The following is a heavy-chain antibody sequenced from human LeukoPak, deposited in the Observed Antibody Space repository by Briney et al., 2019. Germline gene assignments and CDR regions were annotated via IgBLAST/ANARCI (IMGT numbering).Heavy chain of an antibody. V-gene: IGHV3-48*04. CDR1: GFTFDIYG. CDR2: ISSGSSPK. Sequence: GGSLRLSYAASGFTFDIYGMNWIRQAPGKGLEWVSHISSGSSPKYYADSVRGRFTISRDNAKKSLYLQMNSLRVEDTAVYYCARGDDGAYWGQGTLVTVFS. D-gene: IGHD3-16*01. J-gene: IGHJ4*02. CDR3: ARGDDGAY.